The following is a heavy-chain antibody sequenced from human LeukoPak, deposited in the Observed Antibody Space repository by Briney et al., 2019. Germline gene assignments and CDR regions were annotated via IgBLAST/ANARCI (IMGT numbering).Heavy chain of an antibody. J-gene: IGHJ5*02. CDR3: ARGFGDSFDP. CDR2: FSGTGDTT. D-gene: IGHD3-10*01. Sequence: GGSLRLSCAASGFIFKNYAMNWVRQAPGKGLEWVSAFSGTGDTTFYADSVKGRFTFSRDNTKNTVDLQMDSLRVDDTAVYYCARGFGDSFDPWGQGILVTVSS. CDR1: GFIFKNYA. V-gene: IGHV3-23*01.